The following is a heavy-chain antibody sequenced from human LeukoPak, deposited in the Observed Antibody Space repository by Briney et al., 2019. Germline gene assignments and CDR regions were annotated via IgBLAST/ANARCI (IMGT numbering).Heavy chain of an antibody. CDR1: GYTFTGYY. CDR2: INPNSGGT. J-gene: IGHJ2*01. V-gene: IGHV1-2*04. D-gene: IGHD5-12*01. CDR3: ARSRGGYSGYDTATVYLYFDL. Sequence: ASVKVSCKASGYTFTGYYMHWVRQAPGQGLEWMGWINPNSGGTNYAQKFQGWVTMTRDTSISTAYMELSRLRSDDTAVYYCARSRGGYSGYDTATVYLYFDLWGRGTLVTVSS.